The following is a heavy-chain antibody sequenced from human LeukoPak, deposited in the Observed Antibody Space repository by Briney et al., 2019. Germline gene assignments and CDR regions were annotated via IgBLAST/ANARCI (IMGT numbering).Heavy chain of an antibody. V-gene: IGHV3-48*02. CDR1: GFTFCSYS. CDR2: ISSSTINI. D-gene: IGHD5-18*01. Sequence: GGSLRLSCAASGFTFCSYSMNWVRQAPGKGLEWVSHISSSTINIYYADSVKGRFTISRDDAKNSLYLQMNSLRDEDTAVYYCARDGYAKFDYWGQGTLVTVSS. J-gene: IGHJ4*02. CDR3: ARDGYAKFDY.